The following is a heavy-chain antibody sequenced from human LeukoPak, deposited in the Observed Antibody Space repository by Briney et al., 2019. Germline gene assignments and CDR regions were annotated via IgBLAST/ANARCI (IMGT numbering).Heavy chain of an antibody. J-gene: IGHJ4*02. CDR1: GFTFSSYA. CDR2: ISGSGGST. D-gene: IGHD6-13*01. CDR3: AKGLPGIAALRSYFDY. Sequence: GGSLRLSCAASGFTFSSYAMSWVRQAPGKGLEWASAISGSGGSTYYADSVKGRFTISRDNSKNTLYLQMNSLRAEDTAVYYCAKGLPGIAALRSYFDYWGQGTLVTVSS. V-gene: IGHV3-23*01.